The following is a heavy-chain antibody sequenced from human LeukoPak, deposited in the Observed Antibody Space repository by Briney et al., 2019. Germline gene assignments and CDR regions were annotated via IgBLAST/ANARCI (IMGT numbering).Heavy chain of an antibody. CDR2: ISSSSSYI. D-gene: IGHD3-9*01. Sequence: GGSLRLSCAASGLTFSTYSFNWVRQAPGKGLEWVSSISSSSSYIYYADSVKGRFTISRDNAKNSLYLQMNSLRAEDTAVYYCARFQLRYFDPFDYWGQGTLVPVSS. V-gene: IGHV3-21*01. CDR1: GLTFSTYS. J-gene: IGHJ4*02. CDR3: ARFQLRYFDPFDY.